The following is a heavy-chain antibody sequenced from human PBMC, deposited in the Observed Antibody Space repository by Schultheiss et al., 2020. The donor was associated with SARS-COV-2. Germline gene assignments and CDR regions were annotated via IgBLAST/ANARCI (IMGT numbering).Heavy chain of an antibody. CDR1: GYTFTSYG. D-gene: IGHD3-3*01. V-gene: IGHV1-18*01. CDR2: ISAYNGNT. CDR3: ARTEDYDFWSGYYTDFDY. Sequence: ASVKVSCKASGYTFTSYGISWVRQAPGQGLEWMGWISAYNGNTNYAQKLQGRVTMTTDTSTSTAYMELRSLRSDDTAVYYCARTEDYDFWSGYYTDFDYWGQGTLVTVSS. J-gene: IGHJ4*02.